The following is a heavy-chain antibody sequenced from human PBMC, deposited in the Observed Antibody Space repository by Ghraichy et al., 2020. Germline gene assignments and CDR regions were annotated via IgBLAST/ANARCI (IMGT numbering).Heavy chain of an antibody. CDR3: AHIHLQFRGYSGYSDY. D-gene: IGHD5-12*01. V-gene: IGHV2-5*02. CDR1: GFSLSTSGVG. Sequence: QTLSLTCTFSGFSLSTSGVGVGWIRQPPGKALEWLALIYWDDDKRYSPSLKSRLTITKDTSKNQVVLTMTNMDPVDTATYYCAHIHLQFRGYSGYSDYWGQGTLVTVSS. CDR2: IYWDDDK. J-gene: IGHJ4*02.